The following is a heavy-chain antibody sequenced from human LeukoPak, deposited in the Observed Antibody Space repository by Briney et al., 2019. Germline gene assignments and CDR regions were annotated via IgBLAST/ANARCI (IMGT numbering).Heavy chain of an antibody. J-gene: IGHJ4*02. CDR3: ARVVRDGNSNGGSVDY. V-gene: IGHV4-59*01. CDR2: IYYSGST. D-gene: IGHD5-24*01. Sequence: TSETLSLTCTVSGGSISSYYWSWIRQPPGKGLEWIGYIYYSGSTNYNPSLKSRVTISVDTSKNQFSLKLSSVTAADTAVYYCARVVRDGNSNGGSVDYWGQGTLVTVSS. CDR1: GGSISSYY.